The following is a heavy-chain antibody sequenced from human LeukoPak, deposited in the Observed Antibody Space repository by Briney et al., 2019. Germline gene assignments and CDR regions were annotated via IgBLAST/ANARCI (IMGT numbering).Heavy chain of an antibody. CDR1: GFTFSNAW. V-gene: IGHV3-15*01. D-gene: IGHD3-9*01. CDR2: IKSKTDGGTT. CDR3: ADGIRDFDWFNPGIFDY. Sequence: PGGSLRLSCAASGFTFSNAWMSWFRQPPGKWLEWVSRIKSKTDGGTTDYAAPVKGRFTISRDDSNNTLYMQMNSLKTEDIFFFQGADGIRDFDWFNPGIFDYWGQGTLVTVSS. J-gene: IGHJ4*02.